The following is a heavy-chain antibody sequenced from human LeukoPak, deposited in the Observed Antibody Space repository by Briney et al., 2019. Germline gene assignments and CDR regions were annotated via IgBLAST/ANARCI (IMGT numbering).Heavy chain of an antibody. V-gene: IGHV4-34*01. CDR2: INHSGST. J-gene: IGHJ4*02. CDR1: GGSFSGYY. D-gene: IGHD3-3*01. CDR3: ARFRWWSGPRYFDY. Sequence: RTSETLSLTCAVYGGSFSGYYWSWIRQPPGKGLEWIGEINHSGSTNYNPSLKSRVTISVDTSKNQFSLKLSSVTAADTAVYYCARFRWWSGPRYFDYWGQGTLVTVSS.